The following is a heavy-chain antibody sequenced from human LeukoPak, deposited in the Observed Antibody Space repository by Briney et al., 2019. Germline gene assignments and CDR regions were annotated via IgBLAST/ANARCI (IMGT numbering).Heavy chain of an antibody. CDR2: IYYSGST. CDR1: GGSISSYY. Sequence: SETLSLTCTVSGGSISSYYWSWIRQPPGKGLEWIGYIYYSGSTNYNPSLKSRVTISVDTSKNQFSLKLSSVTAADTAVYYCARRPLRFLEWLFDWGQGTLVTVSS. D-gene: IGHD3-3*01. V-gene: IGHV4-59*12. J-gene: IGHJ4*02. CDR3: ARRPLRFLEWLFD.